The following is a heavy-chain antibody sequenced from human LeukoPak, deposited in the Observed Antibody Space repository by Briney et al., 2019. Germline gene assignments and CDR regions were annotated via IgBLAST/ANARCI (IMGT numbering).Heavy chain of an antibody. Sequence: SGPTLLNPTQTLALTCTFSWFSLDTTGAGVDWIRQPRGKTLEGPVAIFWDDDKRSNSSVKSRLPITKDRYKSQVVLKMTDMDPVDTATYYCEHRRAWTDFFDYWGQGTLVTVSS. V-gene: IGHV2-5*02. J-gene: IGHJ4*02. D-gene: IGHD3/OR15-3a*01. CDR1: WFSLDTTGAG. CDR2: IFWDDDK. CDR3: EHRRAWTDFFDY.